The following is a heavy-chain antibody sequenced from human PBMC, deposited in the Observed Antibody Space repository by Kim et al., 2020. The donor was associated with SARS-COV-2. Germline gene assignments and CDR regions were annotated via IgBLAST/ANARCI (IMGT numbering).Heavy chain of an antibody. V-gene: IGHV1-46*01. CDR1: GFTLTDYY. J-gene: IGHJ4*02. Sequence: ASVKVSCEASGFTLTDYYMHWVRQAPGQGLEWMGKINPSRATTTYAQKFQGRVTMTRDTSTSTVYMELSSLTSEDTAVYYCARSPAYTWTFDNWGQGTLVTVSS. D-gene: IGHD1-20*01. CDR3: ARSPAYTWTFDN. CDR2: INPSRATT.